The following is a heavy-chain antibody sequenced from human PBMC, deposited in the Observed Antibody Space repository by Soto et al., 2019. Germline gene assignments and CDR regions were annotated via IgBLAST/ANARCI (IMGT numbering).Heavy chain of an antibody. CDR3: ALEENCRDGICYSECFQR. J-gene: IGHJ1*01. V-gene: IGHV1-46*01. CDR2: VNPSGGST. Sequence: QVQLEQSGAEVKKPGDSVKVSCKASGYIFTAYSMHWVRRAPGQGLQWMGGVNPSGGSTNYAQKFQGRITLTRDTSRNTFYMHLSSLTSAATAVYYCALEENCRDGICYSECFQRWGQGTLFTVSS. D-gene: IGHD2-15*01. CDR1: GYIFTAYS.